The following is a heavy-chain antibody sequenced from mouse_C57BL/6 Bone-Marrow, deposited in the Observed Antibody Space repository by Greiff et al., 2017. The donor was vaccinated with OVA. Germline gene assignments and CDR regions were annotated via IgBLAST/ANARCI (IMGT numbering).Heavy chain of an antibody. V-gene: IGHV14-1*01. Sequence: VQLKESGAELVRPGASVKLSCTASGFNIKDYYMHWVKQRPEQGLEWIGRIDPEDGDTEYAPKFQGKATMTAEPSSNTAYLQLSSLTSEDTAVYYCTITTVVARGFDYWGQGTTLTVSS. CDR3: TITTVVARGFDY. CDR1: GFNIKDYY. D-gene: IGHD1-1*01. J-gene: IGHJ2*01. CDR2: IDPEDGDT.